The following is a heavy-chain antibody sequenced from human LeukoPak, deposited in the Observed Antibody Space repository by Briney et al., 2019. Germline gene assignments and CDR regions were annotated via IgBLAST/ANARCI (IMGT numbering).Heavy chain of an antibody. CDR3: ASLPPPRYSSGWSYYFDY. Sequence: ASVKVSCKASGYTFTSYYMHWVRQAPGQGLEWMGIINPRGGSTSYAQKFQGRVTMTRDTSTSTVYMELSSLRSEDTAVYYCASLPPPRYSSGWSYYFDYWGQGTLVTVSS. D-gene: IGHD6-19*01. J-gene: IGHJ4*02. CDR2: INPRGGST. CDR1: GYTFTSYY. V-gene: IGHV1-46*01.